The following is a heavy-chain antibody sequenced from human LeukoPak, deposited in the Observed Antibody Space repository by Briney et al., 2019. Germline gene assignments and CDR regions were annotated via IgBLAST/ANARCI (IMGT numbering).Heavy chain of an antibody. Sequence: PGGSLRLSCAASGFTFSSYWMHWVRQAPGKGLVWVSRINSDGSSTSHADSVKGRFTISRDNAKNTLYLQINSLRAEDTAVYYCARGWRILTGPADYWGQGTLVTVSS. CDR1: GFTFSSYW. D-gene: IGHD3-9*01. V-gene: IGHV3-74*01. J-gene: IGHJ4*02. CDR3: ARGWRILTGPADY. CDR2: INSDGSST.